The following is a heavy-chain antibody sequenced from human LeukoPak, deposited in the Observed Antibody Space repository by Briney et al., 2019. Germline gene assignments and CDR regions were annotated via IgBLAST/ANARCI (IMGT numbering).Heavy chain of an antibody. Sequence: ASGKLSCKASGYTFTSYYMHWVRQAPGPGLGWMGIINPSGGSTSYAQKFQGRVTITRDTSTSTVYMELSSLRSEDTAVYYCASLEWLIPLWGQGTLVTVSS. J-gene: IGHJ4*02. CDR1: GYTFTSYY. D-gene: IGHD3-3*01. V-gene: IGHV1-46*03. CDR3: ASLEWLIPL. CDR2: INPSGGST.